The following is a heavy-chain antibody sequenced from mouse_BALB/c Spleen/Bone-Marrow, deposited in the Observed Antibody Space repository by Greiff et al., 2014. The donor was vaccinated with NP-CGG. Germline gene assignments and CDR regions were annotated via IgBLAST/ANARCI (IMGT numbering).Heavy chain of an antibody. J-gene: IGHJ3*01. CDR1: GYTFTSYW. D-gene: IGHD1-1*01. CDR2: INPSTGYT. V-gene: IGHV1-7*01. Sequence: QVQLQQSGAELAKPGASVKMSCKASGYTFTSYWMHWVKQRPGQGLEWIGYINPSTGYTEYNQKFKDMATLTADKSSSTAYMQLSSLTSEDSAVYYCARGYYGSSLVYWGQGTLVTVSA. CDR3: ARGYYGSSLVY.